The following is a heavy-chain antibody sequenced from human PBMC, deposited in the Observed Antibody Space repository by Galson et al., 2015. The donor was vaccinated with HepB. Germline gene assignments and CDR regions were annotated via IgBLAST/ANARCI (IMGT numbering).Heavy chain of an antibody. CDR1: GFTFSSYA. D-gene: IGHD6-19*01. CDR2: ISYDGSTE. Sequence: SLRLSCAASGFTFSSYAMHWVRQAPGKGLEWVAVISYDGSTEYYAYSVKGRFTLSRDNSKNTLYLQMNSLRGEDTAVYYCTRGLPYNSGWNFDYWGQGTLVTVSS. CDR3: TRGLPYNSGWNFDY. J-gene: IGHJ4*02. V-gene: IGHV3-30*04.